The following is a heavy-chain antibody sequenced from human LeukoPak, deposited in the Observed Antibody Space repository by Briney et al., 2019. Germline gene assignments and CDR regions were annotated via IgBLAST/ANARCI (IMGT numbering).Heavy chain of an antibody. D-gene: IGHD5-12*01. CDR1: GFTFSSYW. CDR3: ASGYSGYDFDY. J-gene: IGHJ4*02. CDR2: IKQDGSEK. V-gene: IGHV3-7*01. Sequence: GGSLRLSCAASGFTFSSYWMSWVCQAPGKGLEWVANIKQDGSEKYYVDSVKGRFTISRDNAKNSLYLQMNSLRAEDTAVYYCASGYSGYDFDYWGQGTLVTVSS.